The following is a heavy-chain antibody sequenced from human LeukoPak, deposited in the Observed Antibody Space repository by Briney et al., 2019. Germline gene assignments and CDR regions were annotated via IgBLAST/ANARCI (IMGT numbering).Heavy chain of an antibody. V-gene: IGHV3-48*02. J-gene: IGHJ4*02. CDR3: ARVLSGSYRGVDY. Sequence: GGSLRLSCAASGFTFSSYSMNWIRQAPGKGLEWVSYISSSSSTIYYADSVKGRFTISRDNAKNSLYLQMNSLRDEDTAVYYCARVLSGSYRGVDYWGQGTLVTVSS. CDR2: ISSSSSTI. D-gene: IGHD1-26*01. CDR1: GFTFSSYS.